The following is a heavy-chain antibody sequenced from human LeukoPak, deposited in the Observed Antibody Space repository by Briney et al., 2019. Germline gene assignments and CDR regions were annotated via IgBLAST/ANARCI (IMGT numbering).Heavy chain of an antibody. V-gene: IGHV4-34*01. Sequence: SETLSLTCAVYGGSFSGYYWSWIRQPPGKGLEWIGEINHSGSTNYKPSLKSRVTISVDTTKNQFSLKLSSVTAADTAVYYCARALYYYDSSGSVGYYYYMDVWGKGTTVTVSS. CDR2: INHSGST. CDR3: ARALYYYDSSGSVGYYYYMDV. D-gene: IGHD3-22*01. J-gene: IGHJ6*03. CDR1: GGSFSGYY.